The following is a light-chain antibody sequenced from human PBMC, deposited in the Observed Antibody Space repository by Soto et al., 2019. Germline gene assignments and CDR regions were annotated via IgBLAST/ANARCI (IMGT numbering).Light chain of an antibody. CDR1: QSITNNY. CDR3: QHDGSSPRT. V-gene: IGKV3-20*01. CDR2: GAS. Sequence: EIVLTQSPGTLSFSPGERATLSCRASQSITNNYLAWYQQKAGQVPRLLLYGASTRPTGIPDRFSGSGSGTDFTLTITRLEPDDFAVYYCQHDGSSPRTFGQGTQVEIK. J-gene: IGKJ1*01.